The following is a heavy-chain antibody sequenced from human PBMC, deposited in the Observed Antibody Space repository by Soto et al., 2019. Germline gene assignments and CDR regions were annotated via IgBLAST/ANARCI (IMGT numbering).Heavy chain of an antibody. CDR3: EREVTRLYNDDSSGYKDYFDD. CDR2: IYYRGST. D-gene: IGHD3-22*01. V-gene: IGHV4-31*03. Sequence: PSETLSLTCTVSGGSISRGGYYWSWIRQHPGKGREGIGYIYYRGSTYYNPSLKRRVTISVDTSKNQFSLKLSSVTAADTAVYYCEREVTRLYNDDSSGYKDYFDDWGQGTLVTVSS. J-gene: IGHJ4*01. CDR1: GGSISRGGYY.